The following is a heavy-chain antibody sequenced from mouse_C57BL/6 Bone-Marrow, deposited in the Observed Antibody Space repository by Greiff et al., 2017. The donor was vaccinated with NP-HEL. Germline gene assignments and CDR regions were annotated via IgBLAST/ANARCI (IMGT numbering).Heavy chain of an antibody. CDR3: ARKTYYYAPMDD. V-gene: IGHV1-64*01. Sequence: VQLQQPGAELVKPGASVKLSCKASGYTFTSYWMHWVKQRPGQGLEWIGMIHPNSGSTNYNEKFKSKATLTVDKSSSTAYMQLSSLTSEDSAVYYCARKTYYYAPMDDWGQGTSVTVSS. J-gene: IGHJ4*01. D-gene: IGHD1-1*01. CDR1: GYTFTSYW. CDR2: IHPNSGST.